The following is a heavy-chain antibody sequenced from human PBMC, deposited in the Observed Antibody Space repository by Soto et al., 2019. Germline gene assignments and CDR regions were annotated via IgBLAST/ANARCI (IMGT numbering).Heavy chain of an antibody. J-gene: IGHJ6*02. V-gene: IGHV5-51*01. CDR1: GYSFTSYW. Sequence: GESLKISCKGSGYSFTSYWIGWVRLMPGKSLQWMGIIYLGDSDTRYSPSFQGQVTISADKSISTACLQWSGPKASDTAMYYCARTVYSSLTYCYYCGMYVLGQGSTVTVSS. CDR3: ARTVYSSLTYCYYCGMYV. D-gene: IGHD6-6*01. CDR2: IYLGDSDT.